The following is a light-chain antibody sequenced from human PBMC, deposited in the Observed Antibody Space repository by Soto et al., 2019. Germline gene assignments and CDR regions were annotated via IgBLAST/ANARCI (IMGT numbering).Light chain of an antibody. V-gene: IGLV2-14*01. Sequence: QSALTQPASVSGSPGQSITISCTGTSSDVGGYNYVSWYQQHPGKAPKLMISEVTNRPSGVSDRFSGSKSGNTASLTISGLQAEDEADYYCSSYTTTYTQVFGGGTK. J-gene: IGLJ3*02. CDR1: SSDVGGYNY. CDR3: SSYTTTYTQV. CDR2: EVT.